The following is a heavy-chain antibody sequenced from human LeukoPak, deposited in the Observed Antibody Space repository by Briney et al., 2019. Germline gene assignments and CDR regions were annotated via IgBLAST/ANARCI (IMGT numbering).Heavy chain of an antibody. CDR1: GFTFSNCW. D-gene: IGHD1-26*01. CDR2: IKQDGNEK. Sequence: GGSLRLSCAGSGFTFSNCWMNWVRQAPGKGLEWVANIKQDGNEKYYVDSVKGRFTISRDNAKNSLYLQINSLRAEDTAVYYCARDRYSGGYGGKFAFDIWGQGTMVIVSS. CDR3: ARDRYSGGYGGKFAFDI. J-gene: IGHJ3*02. V-gene: IGHV3-7*01.